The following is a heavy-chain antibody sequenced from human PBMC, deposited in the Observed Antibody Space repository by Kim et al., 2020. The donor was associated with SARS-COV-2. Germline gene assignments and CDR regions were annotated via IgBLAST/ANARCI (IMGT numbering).Heavy chain of an antibody. CDR1: GFPFSSYA. CDR2: ISGNGVTT. Sequence: GGSLRLSCTASGFPFSSYAMTWVRQAPGKGLEWVSSISGNGVTTYYADSVRGRFTISRDNSKSTLYLEINTLGVEDTAFYYCARGATYSGSCCRFDPWGQGTLVTVSS. CDR3: ARGATYSGSCCRFDP. J-gene: IGHJ5*02. V-gene: IGHV3-23*01. D-gene: IGHD1-26*01.